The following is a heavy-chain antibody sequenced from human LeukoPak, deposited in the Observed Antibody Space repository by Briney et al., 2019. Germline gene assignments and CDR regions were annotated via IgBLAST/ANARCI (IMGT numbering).Heavy chain of an antibody. D-gene: IGHD2-21*01. V-gene: IGHV3-15*01. CDR3: ITPLPYSAQ. J-gene: IGHJ4*02. CDR1: GFTVSSNY. CDR2: IKPKTDGETT. Sequence: PGGSLRLSCATSGFTVSSNYMSWVRQAPGKGLEWVGRIKPKTDGETTEYAAPVKDRFSISRDDSKSMMYLQMNSLKTEDTAVYYCITPLPYSAQGGQGTLVTVSS.